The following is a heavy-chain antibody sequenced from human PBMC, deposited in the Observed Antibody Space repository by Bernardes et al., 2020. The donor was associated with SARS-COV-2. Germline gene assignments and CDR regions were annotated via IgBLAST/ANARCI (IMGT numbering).Heavy chain of an antibody. J-gene: IGHJ4*02. V-gene: IGHV4-59*08. Sequence: SEPLSLTCTVSGSSIDDYYWTWIRRPPGKGLEWIGHFDYTDTTAYNPSLYNPSLKSRVTISVDTSKNQFSLRVNSVTAADTAVYYCVRSDLTHGSHSWGQGTLVTVSA. CDR2: FDYTDTTA. D-gene: IGHD3-10*01. CDR1: GSSIDDYY. CDR3: VRSDLTHGSHS.